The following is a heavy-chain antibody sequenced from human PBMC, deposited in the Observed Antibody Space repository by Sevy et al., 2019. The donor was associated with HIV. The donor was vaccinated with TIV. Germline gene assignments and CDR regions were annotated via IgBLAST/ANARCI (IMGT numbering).Heavy chain of an antibody. CDR2: IYPGDSDT. Sequence: GESLKISCKGSGYTFTNYWIGWVRQMPGKGLEWMGIIYPGDSDTRYSPSFQGQVTISVDKSISTAYLQWSSLKASETAIFYCARGARGTLPSYYYYTMDIWGQGTTVTVSS. D-gene: IGHD1-1*01. CDR3: ARGARGTLPSYYYYTMDI. J-gene: IGHJ6*02. CDR1: GYTFTNYW. V-gene: IGHV5-51*01.